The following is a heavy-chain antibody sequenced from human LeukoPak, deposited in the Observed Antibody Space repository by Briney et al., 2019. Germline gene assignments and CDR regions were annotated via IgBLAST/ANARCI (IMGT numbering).Heavy chain of an antibody. CDR2: IWYDGSNK. CDR3: ARDSRQDYYDSSGYLWFAFDI. Sequence: GRSLRLSCAASGFTFSSYGMHWVRQAPGKGLEWVAVIWYDGSNKYYADSVKGRFTISRDNSKNTLYLQMNSLRAEDTAVYYCARDSRQDYYDSSGYLWFAFDIWGQGTMVTVSS. J-gene: IGHJ3*02. CDR1: GFTFSSYG. D-gene: IGHD3-22*01. V-gene: IGHV3-33*01.